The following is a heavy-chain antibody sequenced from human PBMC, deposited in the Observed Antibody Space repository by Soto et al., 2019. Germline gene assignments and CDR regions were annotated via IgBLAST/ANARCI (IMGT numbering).Heavy chain of an antibody. Sequence: QVQLQQWGAGLLKPSETLSLTCGVSGGSFSGYYWSWIRQPPGKGLEWVGEINDSGRTNYNPSLKSRVTISADTSNNQFSLNLTSVTAADTAVYYCGGYSGYNYYFDYWGQGTLVTVSS. CDR1: GGSFSGYY. CDR2: INDSGRT. CDR3: GGYSGYNYYFDY. D-gene: IGHD1-1*01. V-gene: IGHV4-34*01. J-gene: IGHJ4*02.